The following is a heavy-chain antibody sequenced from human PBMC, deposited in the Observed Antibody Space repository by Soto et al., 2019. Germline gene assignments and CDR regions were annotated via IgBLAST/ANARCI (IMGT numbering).Heavy chain of an antibody. V-gene: IGHV3-30-3*01. D-gene: IGHD3-22*01. CDR1: GFTFSTYA. CDR3: ARGPSYYDNGGFFGY. Sequence: PGGSLRLSCAASGFTFSTYAMHWVRQAPGKELEWVAVISYDGNDDYYGDSVKGRFTVSRDNSNSALYLQMITLRAEDTAVYYCARGPSYYDNGGFFGYWGQGTLVTVSS. J-gene: IGHJ4*02. CDR2: ISYDGNDD.